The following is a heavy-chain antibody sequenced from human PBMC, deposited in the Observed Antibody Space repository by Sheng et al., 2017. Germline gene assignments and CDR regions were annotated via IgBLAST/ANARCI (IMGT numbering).Heavy chain of an antibody. Sequence: QVQLVESGGGVVQPGGSLRLSCAASGFTFSSYGMHWVRQAPGKGLEWVAFIRYDGSNKYYADSVKGRFTISRDNSKNTLYLQMNSLRAEDTAVYYCAKDMKLDRYYYYMTSGAKGP. D-gene: IGHD1-1*01. CDR2: IRYDGSNK. CDR3: AKDMKLDRYYYYMTS. J-gene: IGHJ6*03. V-gene: IGHV3-30*02. CDR1: GFTFSSYG.